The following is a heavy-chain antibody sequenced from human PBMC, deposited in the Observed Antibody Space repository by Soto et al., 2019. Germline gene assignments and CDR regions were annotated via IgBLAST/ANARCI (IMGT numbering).Heavy chain of an antibody. V-gene: IGHV4-59*01. Sequence: SETLSLTCTVSGGSISSYYWSWIRQPPGKGLEWIGYIYYSGSTNYNPSLKSRVTISVDTSKNQFSLKLSSVTAADTAVYYCGRAEWLLYGPDYYYGMDVGGQGTRVTVS. CDR3: GRAEWLLYGPDYYYGMDV. CDR1: GGSISSYY. CDR2: IYYSGST. D-gene: IGHD3-3*01. J-gene: IGHJ6*02.